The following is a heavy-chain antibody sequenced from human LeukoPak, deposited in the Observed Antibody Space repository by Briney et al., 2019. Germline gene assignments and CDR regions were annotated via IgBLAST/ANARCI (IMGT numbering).Heavy chain of an antibody. J-gene: IGHJ4*02. CDR2: IYYSGST. Sequence: SQTLSLTCTVSGGSISSGDYYWSWIRQPPGKGLGWIGYIYYSGSTYYNPSLKSRVTISVDTSKNQFSLKLSSVTAADTAVYYCARNHASRYQLPYYFDYWGQGTLVTVSS. CDR1: GGSISSGDYY. V-gene: IGHV4-30-4*01. CDR3: ARNHASRYQLPYYFDY. D-gene: IGHD2-2*01.